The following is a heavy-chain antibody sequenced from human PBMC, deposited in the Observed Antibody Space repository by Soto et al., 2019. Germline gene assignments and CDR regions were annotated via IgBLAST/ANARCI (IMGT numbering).Heavy chain of an antibody. D-gene: IGHD1-20*01. J-gene: IGHJ4*02. V-gene: IGHV1-18*01. CDR2: ISAYNGNT. CDR3: ARDAAIGMNDY. Sequence: QVQLVQSGAEVKKPGASVKVTFKAYGYTFTWYGISWVRQAPGQGLEWMGGISAYNGNTKYAQKLQGRVTMTTDTTTSTAYMELRSLRSDDTAVSYCARDAAIGMNDYWGQGTLVTVSS. CDR1: GYTFTWYG.